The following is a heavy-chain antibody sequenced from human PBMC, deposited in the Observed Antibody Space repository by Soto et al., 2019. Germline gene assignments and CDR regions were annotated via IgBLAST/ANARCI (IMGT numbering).Heavy chain of an antibody. CDR1: GYTFTSYG. D-gene: IGHD3-3*01. J-gene: IGHJ6*02. Sequence: SSVKVACNSSGYTFTSYGISWVRQAPGQGLEWMGWISVYNGKTNDAQKLQGRGTMTMDTSTSTAYMELRSLRSDDTAVYYCARFGLASRRPGAYYYYGMDVWGQGTTVTVSS. CDR3: ARFGLASRRPGAYYYYGMDV. V-gene: IGHV1-18*01. CDR2: ISVYNGKT.